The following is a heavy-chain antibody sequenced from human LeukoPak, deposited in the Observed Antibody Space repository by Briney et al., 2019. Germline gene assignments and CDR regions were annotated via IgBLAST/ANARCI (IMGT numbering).Heavy chain of an antibody. D-gene: IGHD5-24*01. Sequence: ASVTVSCKASGCTFSSYAISWVRQAPGQGLEWMGGIIPILGTANYAQTFQGRVAITTDESTSTAYMELSSLRSEDTAVYYCARTGVGMRGLQFHYWGQGTLVTVSS. V-gene: IGHV1-69*05. CDR2: IIPILGTA. CDR3: ARTGVGMRGLQFHY. J-gene: IGHJ4*02. CDR1: GCTFSSYA.